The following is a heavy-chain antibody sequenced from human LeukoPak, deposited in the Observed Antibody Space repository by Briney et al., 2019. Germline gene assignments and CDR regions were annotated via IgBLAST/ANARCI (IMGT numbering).Heavy chain of an antibody. V-gene: IGHV3-33*08. CDR2: IWYDGSNK. D-gene: IGHD5-12*01. CDR1: GFTVSSNY. J-gene: IGHJ4*02. CDR3: ARDGGYSGSDYTIDY. Sequence: GGSLRLSCAASGFTVSSNYMSWVRQAPGKGLEWVAVIWYDGSNKNYADSVKGRFTISRDNSKNTLYLQMNSLRAEDTAMYYCARDGGYSGSDYTIDYWGQGTLVTVSS.